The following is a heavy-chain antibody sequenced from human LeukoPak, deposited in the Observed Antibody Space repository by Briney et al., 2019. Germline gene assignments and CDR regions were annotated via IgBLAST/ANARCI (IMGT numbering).Heavy chain of an antibody. V-gene: IGHV3-66*01. CDR3: AGEKTYGVDV. J-gene: IGHJ6*02. Sequence: GGSLRLSCAASGFTFSSYAMSWVRQAPGKGLEWVSVIYSGGSTYYADSVKGRFTISRDNSKNTLYLQMNSLRAEDTAVYYCAGEKTYGVDVWGQGTTVTVSS. CDR1: GFTFSSYA. CDR2: IYSGGST.